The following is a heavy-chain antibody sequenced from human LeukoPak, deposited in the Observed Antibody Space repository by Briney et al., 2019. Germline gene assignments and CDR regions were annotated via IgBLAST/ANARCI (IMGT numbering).Heavy chain of an antibody. V-gene: IGHV4-59*08. D-gene: IGHD6-13*01. Sequence: SETLSLTCTVSGGSISSYYWSWIRQPPGKGLEWIGYIYYSGSTNYNPSLKSRVTISVDTSKNQFSLKLSSVTAADTAVYYCARRLVGYSSSWNTYYFDYWGQGTLVTVSS. J-gene: IGHJ4*02. CDR3: ARRLVGYSSSWNTYYFDY. CDR2: IYYSGST. CDR1: GGSISSYY.